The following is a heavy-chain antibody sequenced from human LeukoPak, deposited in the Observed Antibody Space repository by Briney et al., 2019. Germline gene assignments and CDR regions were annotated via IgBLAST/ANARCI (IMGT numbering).Heavy chain of an antibody. Sequence: GGSLRLSCASSGFTFDGFGMCWVRHAPGKGLWWGSGINWNGGRTGYADSVKGRFTISRDNAKNSLYLQMNSLRAEDTALYYCARDLHYYDSSGYRFDIWGQGTMVTVSS. CDR2: INWNGGRT. D-gene: IGHD3-22*01. J-gene: IGHJ3*02. V-gene: IGHV3-20*04. CDR3: ARDLHYYDSSGYRFDI. CDR1: GFTFDGFG.